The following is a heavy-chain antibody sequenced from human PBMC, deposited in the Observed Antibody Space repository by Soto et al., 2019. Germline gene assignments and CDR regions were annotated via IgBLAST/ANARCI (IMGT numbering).Heavy chain of an antibody. D-gene: IGHD4-17*01. CDR2: IYHSGST. CDR1: GGSISSGGYS. Sequence: LSLTCAVSGGSISSGGYSWSWIRQPPGKGLEWIGYIYHSGSTYYNPSLKSRVTISVDRSKNQFSLKLSSVTAADTAVYYCARDGSHDSGGLNWFDPWGQGTLVTVSS. CDR3: ARDGSHDSGGLNWFDP. J-gene: IGHJ5*02. V-gene: IGHV4-30-2*01.